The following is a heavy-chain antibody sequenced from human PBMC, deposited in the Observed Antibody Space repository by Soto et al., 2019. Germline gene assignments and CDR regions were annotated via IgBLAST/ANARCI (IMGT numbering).Heavy chain of an antibody. CDR1: GYTLTELS. D-gene: IGHD6-19*01. Sequence: ASVKVSCKVSGYTLTELSMHWVRQAPGKGLEWMGGFGAEDGDTIYAQKFQGRVTLTADTSTATAYMELRSLTSDDTAVYYCARDRGSGWFVYWGQGTLVTVSS. V-gene: IGHV1-24*01. CDR3: ARDRGSGWFVY. J-gene: IGHJ4*02. CDR2: FGAEDGDT.